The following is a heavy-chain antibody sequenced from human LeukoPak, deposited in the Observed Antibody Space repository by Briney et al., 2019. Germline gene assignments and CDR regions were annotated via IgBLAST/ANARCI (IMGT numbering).Heavy chain of an antibody. J-gene: IGHJ4*02. V-gene: IGHV1-2*02. Sequence: GASVKVSCKASGYTFTGYYMHWVRQAPGQGLEWMGWINPNSGGTNYAQKFQGRVTMTRDTSISTAYMELSRLRSDDTAVYYCARVPLWEARPLPDYWGQGTLVTVSS. CDR3: ARVPLWEARPLPDY. CDR1: GYTFTGYY. D-gene: IGHD1-26*01. CDR2: INPNSGGT.